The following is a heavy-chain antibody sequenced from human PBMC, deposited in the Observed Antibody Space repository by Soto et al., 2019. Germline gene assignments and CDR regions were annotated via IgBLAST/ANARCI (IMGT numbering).Heavy chain of an antibody. CDR1: GFSFASFA. J-gene: IGHJ4*02. V-gene: IGHV3-23*01. CDR2: ISGSDGKT. D-gene: IGHD3-3*01. CDR3: AKWSYLDY. Sequence: GGSLRLSCRTSGFSFASFAMTWVRQAPGKGLEWVATISGSDGKTYYADSVKGRFSISRDTSRNTLYLQMNSLRADDTAIYYCAKWSYLDYWGQGTRVTVSS.